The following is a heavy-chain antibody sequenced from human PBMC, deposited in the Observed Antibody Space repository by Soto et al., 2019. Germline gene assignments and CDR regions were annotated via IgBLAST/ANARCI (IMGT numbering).Heavy chain of an antibody. V-gene: IGHV4-38-2*01. D-gene: IGHD3-10*01. CDR2: IFHTGST. CDR3: AKALGIGVPLPGVGLDAFEI. J-gene: IGHJ3*02. Sequence: GKGLEWIGSIFHTGSTYYNPSLESRLTMSVDTSKNQFSLNLRSVTAADTGVYYCAKALGIGVPLPGVGLDAFEIGGQGTMFT.